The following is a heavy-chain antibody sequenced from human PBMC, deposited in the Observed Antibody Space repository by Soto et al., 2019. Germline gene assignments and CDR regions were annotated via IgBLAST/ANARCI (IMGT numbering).Heavy chain of an antibody. Sequence: ASVKVSCKTSGYTFSTFGISWVRQAPGQGLEWMGWISAYNGNTNYAQKLQGRVTMTTDTSTSTAYMELRSLRSDDTAVYYCARDLNVITFGGVIVPYYYYYGMDVWGQGTTVTVSS. D-gene: IGHD3-16*02. CDR2: ISAYNGNT. J-gene: IGHJ6*02. CDR3: ARDLNVITFGGVIVPYYYYYGMDV. CDR1: GYTFSTFG. V-gene: IGHV1-18*01.